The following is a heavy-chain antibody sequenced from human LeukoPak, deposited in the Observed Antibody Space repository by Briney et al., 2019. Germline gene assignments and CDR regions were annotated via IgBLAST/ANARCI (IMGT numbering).Heavy chain of an antibody. J-gene: IGHJ4*02. V-gene: IGHV1-2*02. Sequence: GASVKVSCKDSGYTFTGYYMHWVRQAPGQGLEWMGWINPNSGGTNYAQKFQGRVTMTRDTSISTAYMELSRLRSDDTAVYYCARGRKTDYYDSSGYCRWGQGTLVTVSS. CDR3: ARGRKTDYYDSSGYCR. CDR2: INPNSGGT. D-gene: IGHD3-22*01. CDR1: GYTFTGYY.